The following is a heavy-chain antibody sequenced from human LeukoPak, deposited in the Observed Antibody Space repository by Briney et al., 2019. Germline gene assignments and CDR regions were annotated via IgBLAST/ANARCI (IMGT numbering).Heavy chain of an antibody. CDR2: VDPEDGET. Sequence: ASVKVSCKVSGYTFTDYYMHWVQKAPGKGLEWMGLVDPEDGETIYAEKFQGRVTITADTSTDTAYMEMSSLRSEDTAVYYCATAYSGSSDFDYWGQGTLVTVSS. D-gene: IGHD6-6*01. CDR1: GYTFTDYY. CDR3: ATAYSGSSDFDY. V-gene: IGHV1-69-2*01. J-gene: IGHJ4*02.